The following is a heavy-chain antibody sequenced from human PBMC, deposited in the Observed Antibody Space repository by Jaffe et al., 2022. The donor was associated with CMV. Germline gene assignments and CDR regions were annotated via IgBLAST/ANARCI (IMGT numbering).Heavy chain of an antibody. J-gene: IGHJ2*01. CDR1: GYTFTSYD. CDR3: ARGRVVVGTGFNWYFDL. Sequence: QVQLVQSGAEVKKPGASVKVSCKASGYTFTSYDINWVRQATGQGLEWMGWMNPNSGNTGYAQKFQGRVTMTRNTSISTAYMELSSLRSEDTAVYYCARGRVVVGTGFNWYFDLWGRGTLVTVSS. D-gene: IGHD2-8*02. V-gene: IGHV1-8*01. CDR2: MNPNSGNT.